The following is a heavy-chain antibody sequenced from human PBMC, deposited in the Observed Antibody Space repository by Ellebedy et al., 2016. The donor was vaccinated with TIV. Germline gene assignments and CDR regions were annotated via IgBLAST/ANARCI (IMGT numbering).Heavy chain of an antibody. CDR2: INPNSGGT. J-gene: IGHJ6*02. V-gene: IGHV1-2*04. D-gene: IGHD4-11*01. CDR3: ARDMTTVTTGYYYYYGMDV. CDR1: GYTFTGYY. Sequence: ASVKASCXASGYTFTGYYMHWVRQAPGQGLEWMGWINPNSGGTNYAQKFQGWVTMTRDTSISTAYMELSRLRSDDTAVYYCARDMTTVTTGYYYYYGMDVWGQGTTVTVSS.